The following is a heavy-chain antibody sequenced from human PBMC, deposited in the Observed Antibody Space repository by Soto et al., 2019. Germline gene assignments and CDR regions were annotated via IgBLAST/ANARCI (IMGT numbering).Heavy chain of an antibody. CDR2: IYFSGST. V-gene: IGHV4-39*02. D-gene: IGHD2-21*02. CDR1: NGSISSSRYY. Sequence: SETLSLTCTVSNGSISSSRYYWGWIRPPPGKGLEWIGNIYFSGSTYYNPSLRSRGTMCDDTSKDHFVLMLTSVTAAATAVYYCLRLSDWSVDDWGQGTLVTVS. J-gene: IGHJ4*02. CDR3: LRLSDWSVDD.